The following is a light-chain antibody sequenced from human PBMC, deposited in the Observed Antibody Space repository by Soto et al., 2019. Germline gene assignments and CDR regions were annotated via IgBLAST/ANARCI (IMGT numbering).Light chain of an antibody. Sequence: EIVLTQSPGTLSLSPGERATLSCRASQSVDSNYFAWYQQKPGLAPRLLIYGASNRPGGIPDRFSGSGSGTDFTLTISRLEPEDSAVYFCQHYVTSPCTFGQGTKLEIK. J-gene: IGKJ2*02. V-gene: IGKV3-20*01. CDR3: QHYVTSPCT. CDR2: GAS. CDR1: QSVDSNY.